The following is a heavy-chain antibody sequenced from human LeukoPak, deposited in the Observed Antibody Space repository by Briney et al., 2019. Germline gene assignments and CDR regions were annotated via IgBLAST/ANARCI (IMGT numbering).Heavy chain of an antibody. Sequence: GGSLRLSCAASGFTFSNAWMSWVRQAPGKGLEWVGRIKSKTDGGTTDYAAPVKGRFTISRDDSKNTLYLQVNSLSSEDTAVYYCSAHIGYIGSWWPLDYWGQGTLVTVSS. CDR1: GFTFSNAW. D-gene: IGHD6-13*01. CDR3: SAHIGYIGSWWPLDY. CDR2: IKSKTDGGTT. J-gene: IGHJ4*02. V-gene: IGHV3-15*01.